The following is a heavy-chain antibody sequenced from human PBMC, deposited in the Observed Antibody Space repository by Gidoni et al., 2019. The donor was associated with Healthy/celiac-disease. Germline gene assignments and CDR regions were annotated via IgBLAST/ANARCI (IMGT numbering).Heavy chain of an antibody. CDR3: AHVNWSGYFGSPDY. CDR2: IYWDDDK. V-gene: IGHV2-5*02. CDR1: GFSPSTSGVG. Sequence: QITLKESGPTLVKPTQTLTLNCTFSGFSPSTSGVGVGWIRQPPGKALEWLALIYWDDDKRYSPSLKSRLTITNDTSKNQVVLTMTNMDPVDTATYYCAHVNWSGYFGSPDYWGQGTLVTVSS. J-gene: IGHJ4*02. D-gene: IGHD3-3*01.